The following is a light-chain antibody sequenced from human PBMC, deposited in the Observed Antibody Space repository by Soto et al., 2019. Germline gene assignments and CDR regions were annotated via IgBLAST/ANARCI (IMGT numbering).Light chain of an antibody. Sequence: EMVLTQSPGTLSLSPGERATLSCRASQSVSSSYLAWYQQKPGQAPRLLIYGASSRATGIPDRFSGSGSGTDFTLTINSLEPEDFAVYYCQQRSNWPITFGQRTRLAT. V-gene: IGKV3D-20*02. CDR1: QSVSSSY. CDR2: GAS. J-gene: IGKJ5*01. CDR3: QQRSNWPIT.